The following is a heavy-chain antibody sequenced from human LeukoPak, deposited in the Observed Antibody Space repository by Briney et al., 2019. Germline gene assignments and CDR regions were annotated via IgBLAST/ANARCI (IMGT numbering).Heavy chain of an antibody. V-gene: IGHV1-46*01. J-gene: IGHJ5*02. CDR1: GYTFTSNY. CDR3: ARRLQFNWFDP. Sequence: ASVKVSCKASGYTFTSNYIHWVRQAPGQGLEWMGMIYPRDGSTSYAQKFQGRVTMTRDTSTSTVYMELSSLRSEDTAVYYCARRLQFNWFDPWGQGTLVTVSS. D-gene: IGHD4-11*01. CDR2: IYPRDGST.